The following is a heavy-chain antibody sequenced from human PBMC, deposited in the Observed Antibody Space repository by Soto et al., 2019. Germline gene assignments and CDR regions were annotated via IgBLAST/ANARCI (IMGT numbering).Heavy chain of an antibody. D-gene: IGHD2-15*01. CDR3: ARDWRCSGGTCSDTFDI. CDR1: VYTFTSYG. CDR2: SSTSIIDT. Sequence: GASVKVSCKASVYTFTSYGISWVRQAPGQGLEWMGWSSTSIIDTRFAQKFQGRVTMTTDTSTSTAYMELRSLGSDDTAVYYCARDWRCSGGTCSDTFDIWGQGTLVTVSS. J-gene: IGHJ3*02. V-gene: IGHV1-18*01.